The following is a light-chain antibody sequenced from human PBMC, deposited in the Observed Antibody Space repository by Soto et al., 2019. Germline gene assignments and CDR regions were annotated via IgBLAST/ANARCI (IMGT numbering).Light chain of an antibody. CDR1: QGISNF. CDR2: AAS. V-gene: IGKV1-27*01. J-gene: IGKJ5*01. Sequence: DIQMTQSPSSLSASVGDRVTITCRASQGISNFLAWYQQKPGKVPKLLISAASTLQSGVPSRFSGSGSGTDFTLTITSLQPEDVATYYCQKYSGVTTFAQGPRREI. CDR3: QKYSGVTT.